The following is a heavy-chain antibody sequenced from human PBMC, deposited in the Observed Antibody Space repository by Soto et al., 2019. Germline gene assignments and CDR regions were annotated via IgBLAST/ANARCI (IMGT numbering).Heavy chain of an antibody. Sequence: EVQLVESGGGLIQPGGSLRLSCAASGFTVSSNYMSWVRQAPGKGREWVSVIYSGGSTYYADSVKGRFTISRDNSKNTLYLQMNSLRAEDTAVYYCARDNRFRIFDYWGQGTLVTVSS. CDR2: IYSGGST. CDR1: GFTVSSNY. CDR3: ARDNRFRIFDY. J-gene: IGHJ4*02. D-gene: IGHD3-3*01. V-gene: IGHV3-53*01.